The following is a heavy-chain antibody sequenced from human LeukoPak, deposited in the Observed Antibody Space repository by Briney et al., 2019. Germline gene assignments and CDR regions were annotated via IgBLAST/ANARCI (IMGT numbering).Heavy chain of an antibody. V-gene: IGHV1-2*02. CDR3: ARGGRDSSGYYFSYYYYGMDV. J-gene: IGHJ6*02. D-gene: IGHD3-22*01. CDR2: INPNSGGT. Sequence: ASVKVSCKASGYTFTGYYMHWVRQAPGQGLEWMGWINPNSGGTNYAQKFQGRVTMTRDTSISTAYMELSRLRSGDTAVYYCARGGRDSSGYYFSYYYYGMDVWGQGTTVTVSS. CDR1: GYTFTGYY.